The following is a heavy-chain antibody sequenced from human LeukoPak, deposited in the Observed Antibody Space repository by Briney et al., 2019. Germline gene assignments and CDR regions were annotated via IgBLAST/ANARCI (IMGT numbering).Heavy chain of an antibody. CDR3: ARDSESWTETGPRFDY. J-gene: IGHJ4*02. CDR2: INQDGSAQ. V-gene: IGHV3-7*01. CDR1: GFSFSGYC. Sequence: GGSLRLSCTASGFSFSGYCMSWVRQAPGKGLEWVANINQDGSAQYYVDSVKGQFTISRDNAKNSLYLQMNSLRVEDTAVYYCARDSESWTETGPRFDYWGQGTLVTVSS. D-gene: IGHD3-9*01.